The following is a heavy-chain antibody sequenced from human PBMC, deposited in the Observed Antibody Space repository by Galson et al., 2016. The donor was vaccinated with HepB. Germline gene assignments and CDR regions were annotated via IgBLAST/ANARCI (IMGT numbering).Heavy chain of an antibody. CDR1: GGSLRGYY. D-gene: IGHD3/OR15-3a*01. Sequence: SETLSLTCAVYGGSLRGYYWTWIRQSPGKGLEWIGEINHTGGTNSNPSLKSRVSILEDSSKNQFSLNLTSLTAADTAVYYCARGKGLYYYFGLDVWGQGTTVTVSS. J-gene: IGHJ6*02. CDR3: ARGKGLYYYFGLDV. V-gene: IGHV4-34*01. CDR2: INHTGGT.